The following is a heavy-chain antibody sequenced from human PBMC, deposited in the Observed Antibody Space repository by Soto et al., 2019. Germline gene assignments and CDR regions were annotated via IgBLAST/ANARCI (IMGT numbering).Heavy chain of an antibody. CDR3: AKNAYYYDSSGYEYFQH. V-gene: IGHV3-23*01. Sequence: GGSLRLSCAASGFTFSSYAMSWVRQAPGKGLEWVSAISGSGGSTYYADSVKGRFTISRDNSKNTLYPQMNSLRAEDTAVYYCAKNAYYYDSSGYEYFQHWGQGTLVTVSS. J-gene: IGHJ1*01. D-gene: IGHD3-22*01. CDR2: ISGSGGST. CDR1: GFTFSSYA.